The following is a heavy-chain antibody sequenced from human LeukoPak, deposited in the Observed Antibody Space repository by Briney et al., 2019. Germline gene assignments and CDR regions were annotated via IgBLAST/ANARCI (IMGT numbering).Heavy chain of an antibody. CDR3: TRLPALARDLFYYGMDL. CDR2: IYPGDSHI. CDR1: GYSFTSYW. D-gene: IGHD2-21*02. J-gene: IGHJ6*02. Sequence: GESLKISCQGSGYSFTSYWIGWVRQMPGKGLEWMAMIYPGDSHIRYSPSFQSQVTISADKSINTAHLQWSSLKASDTAIYYCTRLPALARDLFYYGMDLWGQGTEVTVSS. V-gene: IGHV5-51*01.